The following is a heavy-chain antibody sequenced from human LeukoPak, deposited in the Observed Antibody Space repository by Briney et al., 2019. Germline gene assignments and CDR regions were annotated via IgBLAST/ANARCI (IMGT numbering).Heavy chain of an antibody. D-gene: IGHD1-7*01. V-gene: IGHV4-59*01. CDR3: ARDNWNYGSSMDV. Sequence: SETLSLTCTVSGGSISSYYWSWIRQPPGKGLEWIGYIYYSGSTNYNPSLKSRVTISVDTSKNQFSLKLSSVTAADTAVYHCARDNWNYGSSMDVWGQGTTVTVSS. CDR1: GGSISSYY. J-gene: IGHJ6*02. CDR2: IYYSGST.